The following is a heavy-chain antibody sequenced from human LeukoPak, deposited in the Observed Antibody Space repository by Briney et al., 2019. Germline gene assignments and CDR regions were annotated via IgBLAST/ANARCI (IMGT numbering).Heavy chain of an antibody. CDR1: GGSISSSSYY. CDR3: ARRPLGSWYSWFDP. V-gene: IGHV4-39*01. CDR2: IYYSGST. D-gene: IGHD6-13*01. J-gene: IGHJ5*02. Sequence: SETLSLTCTVSGGSISSSSYYWGWIRQPPGKGLEWIGSIYYSGSTYYNPSLKSRVTISVDTSKNQFSLKLSSVTAADTAVYYRARRPLGSWYSWFDPWGQGTLVTVSS.